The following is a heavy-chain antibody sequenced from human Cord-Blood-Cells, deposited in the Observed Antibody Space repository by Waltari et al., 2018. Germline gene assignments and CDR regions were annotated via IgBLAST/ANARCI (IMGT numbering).Heavy chain of an antibody. CDR1: GGTFSSYA. V-gene: IGHV1-69*01. J-gene: IGHJ5*02. D-gene: IGHD5-18*01. CDR2: IIPIFGTA. Sequence: QVQLVQSGAEVKKPGSSVKVSCKASGGTFSSYAISWVRQAPGQGLEWMGGIIPIFGTANYAQKFQGRVTITADESTSTAYIELSSLRSEDTAVYYCARGGYSYGTDWFDPWGQGTLVTVSS. CDR3: ARGGYSYGTDWFDP.